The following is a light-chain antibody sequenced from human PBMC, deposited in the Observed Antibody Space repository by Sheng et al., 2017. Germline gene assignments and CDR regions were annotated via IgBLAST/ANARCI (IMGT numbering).Light chain of an antibody. V-gene: IGKV1-39*01. CDR2: AAS. Sequence: DIQMTQSPSSLSASVGDRVTITCRASQSIGTYLNWYQQMPGKVPKLLIYAASSLQSGVPSRFRGSGSGTDFTLIISSLQPEDFVTYYCQQSHSTPYTFGQGTNLEIK. CDR1: QSIGTY. CDR3: QQSHSTPYT. J-gene: IGKJ2*01.